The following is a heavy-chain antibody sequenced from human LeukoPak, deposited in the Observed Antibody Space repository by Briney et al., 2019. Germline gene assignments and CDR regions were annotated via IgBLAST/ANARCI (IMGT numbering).Heavy chain of an antibody. CDR2: ISSSSSYI. CDR1: GFTFSSYS. J-gene: IGHJ5*02. V-gene: IGHV3-21*01. Sequence: GGSLRLSCAASGFTFSSYSMNWVRQAPGKGLEWVSSISSSSSYIYYADSVKGRFTISRDNAKNSLYLQMNSLRAEDTAVYYCARGPLTTVATFTWGQRTLVTVSS. D-gene: IGHD4-17*01. CDR3: ARGPLTTVATFT.